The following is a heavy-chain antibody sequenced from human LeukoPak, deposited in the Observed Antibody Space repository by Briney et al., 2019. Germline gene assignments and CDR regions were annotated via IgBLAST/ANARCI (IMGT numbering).Heavy chain of an antibody. J-gene: IGHJ4*02. V-gene: IGHV4-59*01. CDR2: ISYGGGP. CDR3: AREYYGSSGYYNDY. Sequence: PSETLSLTCTVSGDSISSYHWSWIRQPPGKGLEWIGYISYGGGPNYNPSHKSRVTISVDTSKNQFSLKLTSVTAADTAVYYCAREYYGSSGYYNDYWGQGALVTVSS. D-gene: IGHD3-22*01. CDR1: GDSISSYH.